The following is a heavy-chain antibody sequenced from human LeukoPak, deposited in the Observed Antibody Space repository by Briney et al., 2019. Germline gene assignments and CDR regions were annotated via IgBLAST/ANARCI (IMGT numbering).Heavy chain of an antibody. D-gene: IGHD3-10*01. CDR3: ARLGVKIARGVSLKRSGTHWFDP. V-gene: IGHV5-51*01. Sequence: GESLKISCKGGGYSFTNYWIVWVRQMPGKGLEWMGVIYYDDSETQYSPSFQGQVTISVDKSISTVYLQWSALKASDSAIYYCARLGVKIARGVSLKRSGTHWFDPWGQGTLVTVSS. CDR1: GYSFTNYW. J-gene: IGHJ5*02. CDR2: IYYDDSET.